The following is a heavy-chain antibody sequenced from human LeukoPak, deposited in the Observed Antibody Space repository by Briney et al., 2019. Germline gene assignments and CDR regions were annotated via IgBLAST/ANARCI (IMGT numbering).Heavy chain of an antibody. Sequence: GGSLRLSCAASGLTFSSYGMHWVRQAPGKGLEWVAVIWYDGSNKYYADSVKGRFTISRDNSKNTLYLQMNSLRAEDTAVYYCARFPIAVAGTGPLDYWGQGTLVTVSS. D-gene: IGHD6-19*01. V-gene: IGHV3-33*01. J-gene: IGHJ4*02. CDR1: GLTFSSYG. CDR3: ARFPIAVAGTGPLDY. CDR2: IWYDGSNK.